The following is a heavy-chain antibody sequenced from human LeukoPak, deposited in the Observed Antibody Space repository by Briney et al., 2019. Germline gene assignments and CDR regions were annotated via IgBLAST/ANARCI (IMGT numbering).Heavy chain of an antibody. Sequence: GESLKISCKASGYTFTSYDINWVRQATGQGLEWMGWMNPNSGNTGYAQKFQGRVTITRNTSISTAYMELSSLRSEDTAVYYCARVVKRGYNWFDPWGQGTLVTVSS. CDR1: GYTFTSYD. CDR3: ARVVKRGYNWFDP. J-gene: IGHJ5*02. V-gene: IGHV1-8*03. CDR2: MNPNSGNT. D-gene: IGHD3-22*01.